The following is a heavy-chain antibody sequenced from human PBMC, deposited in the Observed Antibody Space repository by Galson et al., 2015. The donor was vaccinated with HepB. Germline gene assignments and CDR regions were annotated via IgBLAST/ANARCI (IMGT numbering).Heavy chain of an antibody. CDR2: ISSNSGYI. J-gene: IGHJ4*02. D-gene: IGHD4-17*01. Sequence: SLRLSCAASGFPFSSYSMSWVRQAPGKVLEWLSSISSNSGYIYYAESVKGRFTISRDNAKNSLFLQMNGLSAEDTAVYYCARDLFGDYSYFHYWGQGTLV. CDR1: GFPFSSYS. V-gene: IGHV3-21*06. CDR3: ARDLFGDYSYFHY.